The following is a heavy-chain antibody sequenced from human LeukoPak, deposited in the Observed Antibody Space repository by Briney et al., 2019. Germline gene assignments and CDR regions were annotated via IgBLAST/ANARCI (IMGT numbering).Heavy chain of an antibody. CDR3: ARADSSIAARLSRSSIFNYYYYMDV. CDR2: ISPSGDIT. Sequence: GGTLRLSYAASGFTFSNHGMNWVRQAPGKGLEWVSGISPSGDITYYADSVKGRFTISRDNSKNTLYLEVISLRAEDTAVYYCARADSSIAARLSRSSIFNYYYYMDVWGKGTTVTVSS. J-gene: IGHJ6*03. D-gene: IGHD6-6*01. CDR1: GFTFSNHG. V-gene: IGHV3-23*01.